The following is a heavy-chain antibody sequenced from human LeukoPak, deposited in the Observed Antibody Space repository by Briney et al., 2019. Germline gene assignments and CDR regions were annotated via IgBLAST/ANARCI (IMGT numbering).Heavy chain of an antibody. V-gene: IGHV3-30-3*01. CDR3: ARGAGDYGSGSYYIGGFDM. J-gene: IGHJ3*02. Sequence: PGRSLRLSCAASGFTFSSYAMHWVRQAPGKGLEWVAVISYDGSNKYYADSVKGRFTISRDNSKNTLYLQMNSLRAEDTAVYYCARGAGDYGSGSYYIGGFDMWGQGTRVTVSS. CDR1: GFTFSSYA. D-gene: IGHD3-10*01. CDR2: ISYDGSNK.